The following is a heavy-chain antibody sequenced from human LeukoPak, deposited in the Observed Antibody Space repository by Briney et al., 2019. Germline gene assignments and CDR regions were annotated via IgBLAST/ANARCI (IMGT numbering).Heavy chain of an antibody. D-gene: IGHD6-13*01. Sequence: SETLSLTCTVSGGSISSYYWSWIRQPPGKGLEWIGYIYYSGSTNYNPFLKSRVTISVDTSKYQFSLKPSSVTAADTAVYYCARARSSSHNYYYYYYMDVWGKGTTVTVSS. CDR2: IYYSGST. CDR3: ARARSSSHNYYYYYYMDV. V-gene: IGHV4-59*01. J-gene: IGHJ6*03. CDR1: GGSISSYY.